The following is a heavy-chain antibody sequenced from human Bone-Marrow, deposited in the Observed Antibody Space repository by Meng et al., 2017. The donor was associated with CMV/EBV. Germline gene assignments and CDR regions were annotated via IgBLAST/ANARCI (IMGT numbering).Heavy chain of an antibody. V-gene: IGHV3-7*01. CDR1: GFTFSSYW. CDR2: IKQDGTEK. D-gene: IGHD5-24*01. Sequence: GGSLRLSCAASGFTFSSYWMSWVRQAPGKGLEWVANIKQDGTEKYYVDSVKGRFTISRDNAKNSVYLQMNSLRAEDTAVYYCARDGGRDGYNFALDIWAQGTMVTVSS. CDR3: ARDGGRDGYNFALDI. J-gene: IGHJ3*02.